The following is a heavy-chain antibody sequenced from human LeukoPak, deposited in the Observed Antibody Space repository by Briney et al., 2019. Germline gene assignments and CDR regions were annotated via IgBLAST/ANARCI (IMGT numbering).Heavy chain of an antibody. V-gene: IGHV1-2*02. CDR2: INPNSGGT. D-gene: IGHD2-15*01. Sequence: GASVKVSCKASGYTFTGYYMHWVRQAPGQGLEWMGWINPNSGGTNYAQKFQGRVTMTRDTSISTAYMELSRLRSDGTAVYYCARGHCSGSSCSNDYWGQGTLVTVSS. CDR1: GYTFTGYY. CDR3: ARGHCSGSSCSNDY. J-gene: IGHJ4*02.